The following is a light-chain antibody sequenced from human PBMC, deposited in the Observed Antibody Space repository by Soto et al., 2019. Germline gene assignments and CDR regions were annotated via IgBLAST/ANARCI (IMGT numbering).Light chain of an antibody. CDR3: QQYGSSPRT. CDR1: QSVSSSY. Sequence: TQAPVTLSLSQGERATLSCRASQSVSSSYLAWYQQKPGQAPRLLIYGASSRATGIPDRFSGSGSGTDFTLTISRLEPEDFAVYYCQQYGSSPRTFGQGTKVDIK. CDR2: GAS. J-gene: IGKJ1*01. V-gene: IGKV3-20*01.